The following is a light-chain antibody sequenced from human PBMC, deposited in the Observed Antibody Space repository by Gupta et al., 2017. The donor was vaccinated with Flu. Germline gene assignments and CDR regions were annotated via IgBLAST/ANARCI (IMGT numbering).Light chain of an antibody. V-gene: IGKV1-39*01. Sequence: DIQMTQSPSSLSASVGDRVTITCRASQSISSYLNWYQQKPGKAPKLLIYAASSLQSGVPSTFSGSGSGTDFTLTISSLQPEDFATYYCQQSYNTPLTSGGGTKVEIK. CDR2: AAS. CDR1: QSISSY. CDR3: QQSYNTPLT. J-gene: IGKJ4*01.